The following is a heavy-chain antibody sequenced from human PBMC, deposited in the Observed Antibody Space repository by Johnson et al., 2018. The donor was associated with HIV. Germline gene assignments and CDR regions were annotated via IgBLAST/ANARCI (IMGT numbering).Heavy chain of an antibody. D-gene: IGHD3-22*01. V-gene: IGHV3-43*01. J-gene: IGHJ3*02. CDR1: GFTFDDYT. CDR3: ARVQIISGFNWHYYESSIDAVDI. Sequence: EVQLVESGGGLVQPGGSLTLSCAASGFTFDDYTMHWVRQATGKGLEWVSLISWDGGSTYYADSVKGRFTISRDNAKNSLYLQMNSLRAEDTAVYYCARVQIISGFNWHYYESSIDAVDIWGQGTMVTVSS. CDR2: ISWDGGST.